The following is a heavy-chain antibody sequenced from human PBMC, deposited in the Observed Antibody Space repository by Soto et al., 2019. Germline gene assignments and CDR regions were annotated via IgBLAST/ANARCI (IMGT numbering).Heavy chain of an antibody. CDR3: ARARGYCSGGSCYGFDY. CDR1: GDTISTGGYS. Sequence: SETLSLTCGVSGDTISTGGYSWAWIRQPPGKGLEWIGYIYYSGSTNYNPSLKSRVTISVDTSKNQFSLKLSSVTAADTAVYYCARARGYCSGGSCYGFDYWGQGTLVTVSS. V-gene: IGHV4-61*08. J-gene: IGHJ4*02. CDR2: IYYSGST. D-gene: IGHD2-15*01.